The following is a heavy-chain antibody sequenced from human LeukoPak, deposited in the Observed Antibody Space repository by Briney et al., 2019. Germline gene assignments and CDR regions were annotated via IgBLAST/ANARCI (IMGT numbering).Heavy chain of an antibody. D-gene: IGHD4-17*01. V-gene: IGHV3-21*01. CDR1: GFTLETHA. J-gene: IGHJ5*02. CDR3: ARGGPTVTTGVDL. CDR2: ISTNSEYM. Sequence: GGSLRLSCAASGFTLETHAMNWVRQTVGKGLEWVSIISTNSEYMSCRDSVRGRFTISRDNAKNSVYLQMNSLRVEDTAVYYCARGGPTVTTGVDLWGQGTLVTVSS.